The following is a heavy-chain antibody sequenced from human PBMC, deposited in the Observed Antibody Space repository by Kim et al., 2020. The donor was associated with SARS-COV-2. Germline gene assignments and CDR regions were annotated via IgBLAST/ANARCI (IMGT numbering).Heavy chain of an antibody. CDR1: EFIFSNYG. Sequence: GGSLRLSCAASEFIFSNYGMHWVRQAPGKGLEWVALISYDGSNKYYADSVKGRFTISRDNSKNTLYLQMNSLRAEDTAVYYCATGIYCSGTSCYDNSYTMDVWGQGTTVTVSS. CDR2: ISYDGSNK. V-gene: IGHV3-30*03. D-gene: IGHD2-2*01. CDR3: ATGIYCSGTSCYDNSYTMDV. J-gene: IGHJ6*02.